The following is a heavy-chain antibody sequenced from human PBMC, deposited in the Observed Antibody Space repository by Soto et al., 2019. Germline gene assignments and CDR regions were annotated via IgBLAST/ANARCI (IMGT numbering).Heavy chain of an antibody. V-gene: IGHV4-59*08. CDR2: IYYSGST. CDR3: ARLWGYCSSTSCPHYYYYYYMDV. CDR1: GGSISSYY. Sequence: SETLSLTCTVSGGSISSYYWSWIRQPPGKGLEWIGYIYYSGSTNYNPSLKSRVTISVDTSKNQFSLKLSSVTAADTAVYYCARLWGYCSSTSCPHYYYYYYMDVWGKGTTVTVSS. D-gene: IGHD2-2*01. J-gene: IGHJ6*03.